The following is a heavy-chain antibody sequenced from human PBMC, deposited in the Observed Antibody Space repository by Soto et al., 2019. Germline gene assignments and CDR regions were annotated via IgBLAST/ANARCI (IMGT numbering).Heavy chain of an antibody. CDR1: GYSFTSYW. CDR2: IDPSDSYT. V-gene: IGHV5-10-1*01. Sequence: PGESLKISCKGSGYSFTSYWISCVRQMPGKGLEWMGRIDPSDSYTNYSPSFQGHVTISADKSISTAYLQWSSLKASDTAMYYCASVDTAMVDYYYYGMDVWGQGTKVTVSS. J-gene: IGHJ6*02. D-gene: IGHD5-18*01. CDR3: ASVDTAMVDYYYYGMDV.